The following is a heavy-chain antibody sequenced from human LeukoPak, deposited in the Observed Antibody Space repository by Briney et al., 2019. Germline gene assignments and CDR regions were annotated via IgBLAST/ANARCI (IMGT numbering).Heavy chain of an antibody. CDR1: GGSISSYY. D-gene: IGHD3-22*01. CDR3: AREAYYYDSSGYWDAFDI. Sequence: LETLCLTCTVSGGSISSYYWSWIRHPPRKGLEWIGEINHRGSTNYNPSLKSRVTISVDTSKNQFSLKLSSATAADTAVYYCAREAYYYDSSGYWDAFDIWGQGTMVTVSS. V-gene: IGHV4-34*01. CDR2: INHRGST. J-gene: IGHJ3*02.